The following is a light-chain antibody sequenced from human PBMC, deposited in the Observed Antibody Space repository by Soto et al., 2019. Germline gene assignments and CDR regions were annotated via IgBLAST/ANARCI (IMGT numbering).Light chain of an antibody. CDR2: GAS. CDR3: QHYNNWPPWT. V-gene: IGKV3-15*01. CDR1: QSVSRN. J-gene: IGKJ1*01. Sequence: EILMTQSPATLSVSPGERATLSFRASQSVSRNVAWYQQKHGQAPRLLIYGASISATGIPARFSGSGSGTEFTLTISSLQSEDFAVYYCQHYNNWPPWTFGQGTKVEIK.